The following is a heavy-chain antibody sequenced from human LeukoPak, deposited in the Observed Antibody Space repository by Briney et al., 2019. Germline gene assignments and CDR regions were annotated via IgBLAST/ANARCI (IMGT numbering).Heavy chain of an antibody. D-gene: IGHD6-6*01. Sequence: GGSLRLSCAASGFTFSTYAMSWVRQAPGKGLEWVPVVSGTGGRTYYADSVKGRFTISRDNSKNTLYLQMNSLRAEDTALYYCVKASSSSPQYNWFDAWGQGTLVTVSS. CDR3: VKASSSSPQYNWFDA. V-gene: IGHV3-23*01. CDR2: VSGTGGRT. CDR1: GFTFSTYA. J-gene: IGHJ5*02.